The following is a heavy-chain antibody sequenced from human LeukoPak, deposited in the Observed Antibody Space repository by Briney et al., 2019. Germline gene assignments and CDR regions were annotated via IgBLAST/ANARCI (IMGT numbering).Heavy chain of an antibody. CDR3: ARHGGYYNAWFTKYWYFDF. V-gene: IGHV4-38-2*01. D-gene: IGHD1-26*01. Sequence: SETLSLTCDDSGYSISSGFYWGWIRQSAGKGLEWIGSIDHSGTTYYNSSLKSRVIISVDTSQNQFSLKLTSVTATDTARYYCARHGGYYNAWFTKYWYFDFWGRGTLVTVSP. J-gene: IGHJ2*01. CDR1: GYSISSGFY. CDR2: IDHSGTT.